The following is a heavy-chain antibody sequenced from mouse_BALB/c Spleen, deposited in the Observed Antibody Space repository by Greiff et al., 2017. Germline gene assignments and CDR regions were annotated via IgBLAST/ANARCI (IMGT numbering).Heavy chain of an antibody. Sequence: VQLQESGAELAKPGASVKMSCKASGYTFTSYWMHWVKQRPGQGLEWIGYINPSTGYTEYNQKFKDKATLTADKSSSTAYMQLSSLTSEDSAVYYCARKYGNSYWYFDVWGAGTTVTVSS. CDR2: INPSTGYT. D-gene: IGHD2-10*02. CDR1: GYTFTSYW. V-gene: IGHV1-7*01. J-gene: IGHJ1*01. CDR3: ARKYGNSYWYFDV.